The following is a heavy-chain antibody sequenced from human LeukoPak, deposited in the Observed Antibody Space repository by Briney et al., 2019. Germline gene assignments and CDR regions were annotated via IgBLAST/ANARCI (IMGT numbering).Heavy chain of an antibody. J-gene: IGHJ4*02. CDR1: GFTFSSYA. CDR3: AKGVGATNLFDY. V-gene: IGHV3-23*01. CDR2: ISGSGGST. Sequence: GGSLGLSCAASGFTFSSYAMSWVRQAPGKGLEWVSAISGSGGSTYYADSVKGRFTISRDNSKNTLYLQMNSLRAEDTAVYYCAKGVGATNLFDYWGQGTLVTVSS. D-gene: IGHD1-26*01.